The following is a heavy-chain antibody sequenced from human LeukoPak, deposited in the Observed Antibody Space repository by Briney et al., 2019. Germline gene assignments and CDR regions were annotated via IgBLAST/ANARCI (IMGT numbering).Heavy chain of an antibody. J-gene: IGHJ5*02. CDR3: ARARDCSGGSCFRFNWFDP. V-gene: IGHV4-31*03. D-gene: IGHD2-15*01. CDR2: IYYSGNT. CDR1: GDSISSGSYY. Sequence: SETLSLTCTVSGDSISSGSYYWSWIRQHPGKGLEWIGYIYYSGNTHYNPSLKSRVTISVDTSKNQFSLRLSSVTAADAAVYYCARARDCSGGSCFRFNWFDPWGQGTLVTVSS.